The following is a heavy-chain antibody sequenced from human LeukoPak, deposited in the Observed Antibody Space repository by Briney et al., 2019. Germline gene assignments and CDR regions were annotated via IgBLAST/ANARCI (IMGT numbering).Heavy chain of an antibody. V-gene: IGHV4-30-4*01. J-gene: IGHJ6*02. CDR2: IYYSGST. CDR1: GGSISSGDYY. D-gene: IGHD5-12*01. CDR3: ARASLRRRSADV. Sequence: SETLSLTCTVSGGSISSGDYYWSWIRQPPGKGLEWIGYIYYSGSTYYNPSLKSRVTISVDTSKNQFSLKLSSVTAADTAVYYCARASLRRRSADVWAQGTTVTVSS.